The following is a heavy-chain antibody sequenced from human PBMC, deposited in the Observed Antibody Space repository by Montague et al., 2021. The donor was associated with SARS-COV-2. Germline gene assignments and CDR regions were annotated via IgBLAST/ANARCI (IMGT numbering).Heavy chain of an antibody. CDR2: AYYVPSTNSPNT. Sequence: SETLSLTCSVSGDSISSYYYNWIRQTPGKGLEWIGYAYYVPSTNSPNTNSNPSLKSRVTIPLDTSENQFSLKLSSVTAADTAVYYCARTWRFGQSYGLDIWGQGTMVTVSS. D-gene: IGHD3-16*01. V-gene: IGHV4-59*01. CDR3: ARTWRFGQSYGLDI. CDR1: GDSISSYY. J-gene: IGHJ3*02.